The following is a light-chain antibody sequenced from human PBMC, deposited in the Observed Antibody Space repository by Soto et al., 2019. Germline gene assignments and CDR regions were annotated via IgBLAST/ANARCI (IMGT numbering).Light chain of an antibody. CDR1: QSVVTNY. V-gene: IGKV3-20*01. Sequence: EIVLTQSPATLSLSPGERATLSCRASQSVVTNYLAWYQQKPGQAPRLLIYGASTRATGIPDRFGGSGSGTVFTLTISRLEPEDFAVYYCQQYGRSPLTFGGGTKVDIK. CDR3: QQYGRSPLT. J-gene: IGKJ4*01. CDR2: GAS.